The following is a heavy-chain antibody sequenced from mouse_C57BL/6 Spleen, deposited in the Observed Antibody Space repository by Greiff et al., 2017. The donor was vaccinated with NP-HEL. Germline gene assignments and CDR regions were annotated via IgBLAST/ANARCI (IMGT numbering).Heavy chain of an antibody. CDR3: ARDTTVVDAMDY. V-gene: IGHV1-64*01. J-gene: IGHJ4*01. Sequence: VQLQQPGAELVKPGASVKLSCKASGYTFTSYWMHWVKQRPGQGLEWIGMIHTNSGSTNYNEKFKSKATLTVDKSSSTAYMQLSSLTSEDSAVYYCARDTTVVDAMDYWGQGTSVTVSS. D-gene: IGHD1-1*01. CDR2: IHTNSGST. CDR1: GYTFTSYW.